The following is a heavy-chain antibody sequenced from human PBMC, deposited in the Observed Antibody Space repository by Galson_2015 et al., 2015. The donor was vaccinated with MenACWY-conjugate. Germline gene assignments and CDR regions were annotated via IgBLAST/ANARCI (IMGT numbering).Heavy chain of an antibody. CDR1: GYTFTVYG. Sequence: SVKVSCKASGYTFTVYGINWVRQAPGQGLEWMGWISTNNGNTAFAQKFQGRVTMTRETSTSTVYMELRSLRSDDTAMYYCARDHLYCNSAGCVGSGTTLEYWGQETLVTVSS. CDR3: ARDHLYCNSAGCVGSGTTLEY. J-gene: IGHJ4*02. D-gene: IGHD2/OR15-2a*01. CDR2: ISTNNGNT. V-gene: IGHV1-18*04.